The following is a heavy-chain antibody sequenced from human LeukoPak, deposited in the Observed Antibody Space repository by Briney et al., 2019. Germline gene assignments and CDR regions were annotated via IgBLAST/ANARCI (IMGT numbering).Heavy chain of an antibody. V-gene: IGHV1-2*02. J-gene: IGHJ3*02. D-gene: IGHD3-22*01. CDR3: ASHLYYDSSGYYYVLDAFDI. Sequence: ASVKVSCKASGYTFTSTYMHWVRQAPGQGLEWMGWISGYNGNTNYAQKFQGRVTMTRDTSISTAYMELSRLRSDDTAVYYCASHLYYDSSGYYYVLDAFDIWGQGTMVTVSS. CDR2: ISGYNGNT. CDR1: GYTFTSTY.